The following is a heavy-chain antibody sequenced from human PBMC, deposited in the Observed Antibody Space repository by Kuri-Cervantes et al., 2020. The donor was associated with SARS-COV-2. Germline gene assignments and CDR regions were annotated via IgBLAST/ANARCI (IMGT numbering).Heavy chain of an antibody. Sequence: GESLKISCPASGFTFSSYSINWVRQAPGKGLEWVSSISSWSTYIFYADSVKGRFTLSRDNARNSLYLQMNSLRAEDTAVYYCARLIGDGYPRYSFDHWGQGTLVTVSS. CDR3: ARLIGDGYPRYSFDH. D-gene: IGHD5-24*01. CDR1: GFTFSSYS. CDR2: ISSWSTYI. V-gene: IGHV3-21*01. J-gene: IGHJ4*02.